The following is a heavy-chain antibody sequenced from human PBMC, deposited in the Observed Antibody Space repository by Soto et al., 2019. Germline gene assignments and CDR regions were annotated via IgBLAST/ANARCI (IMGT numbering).Heavy chain of an antibody. CDR3: ARDRSAYYLTKLRPYGMDV. V-gene: IGHV4-38-2*02. CDR2: IYHSGST. J-gene: IGHJ6*02. Sequence: PSETLSLTCAVSGYSISSGYYWGWIRQPPGKGLEWIGSIYHSGSTYYNPSLKSRVTISVDTSKNQFSLKLSSVTAADTAVYYCARDRSAYYLTKLRPYGMDVWGQGTTVPVSS. D-gene: IGHD1-26*01. CDR1: GYSISSGYY.